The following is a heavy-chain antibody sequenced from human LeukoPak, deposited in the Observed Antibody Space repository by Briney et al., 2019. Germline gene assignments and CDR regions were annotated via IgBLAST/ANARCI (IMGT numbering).Heavy chain of an antibody. CDR2: ISYDGSNK. Sequence: PGGSLRLSCAASGFTFSSYAMHWVRQAPGKGLEWVAVISYDGSNKYYADSVKGRFTISRDNSKNTLYLQMNSLRAEDTAVYYCARSSWGGSSHDAFDIWGQGTMVTVSS. CDR3: ARSSWGGSSHDAFDI. J-gene: IGHJ3*02. D-gene: IGHD6-13*01. CDR1: GFTFSSYA. V-gene: IGHV3-30-3*01.